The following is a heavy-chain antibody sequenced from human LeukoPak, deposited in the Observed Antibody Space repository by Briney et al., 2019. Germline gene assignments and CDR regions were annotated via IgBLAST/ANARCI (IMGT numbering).Heavy chain of an antibody. CDR3: ASTHEKLTIFGVVISDY. Sequence: SVKVSFKASGGTFSSYTISWVRLAPGQGLELMGRIIPILGIANYAQKFQGRVTITADKSTSTAYMELSSLRSEDTAVYYCASTHEKLTIFGVVISDYWGQGTLVTVSS. V-gene: IGHV1-69*02. D-gene: IGHD3-3*01. J-gene: IGHJ4*02. CDR2: IIPILGIA. CDR1: GGTFSSYT.